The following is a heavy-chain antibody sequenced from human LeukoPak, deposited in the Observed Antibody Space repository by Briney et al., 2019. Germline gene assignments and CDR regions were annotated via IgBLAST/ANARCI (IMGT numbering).Heavy chain of an antibody. D-gene: IGHD3-10*01. CDR2: TNSDGSRT. CDR3: ARDRGINMVRGVIDY. CDR1: GFTFSTYW. J-gene: IGHJ4*02. V-gene: IGHV3-74*01. Sequence: GGSLRLSCAASGFTFSTYWMHWVRQAPGKGLVWVSRTNSDGSRTDYADSVKGRFTISRDNAENTLYLQMNSLRVEDTAVYYCARDRGINMVRGVIDYWGQGALVTVSS.